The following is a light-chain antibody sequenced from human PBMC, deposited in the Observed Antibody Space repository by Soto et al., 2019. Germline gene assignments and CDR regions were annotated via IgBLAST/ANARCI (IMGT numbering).Light chain of an antibody. CDR1: QSIASSY. CDR2: GTS. Sequence: EIVLTQSPGTLSLSPGERATLSCRASQSIASSYLAWYQQRPGQAPRLLVSGTSSRATGIPDRFSGSGSGTDFTLTITRLEPEHFAVYYCQHYGTSPFTFGPGTKVHIK. V-gene: IGKV3-20*01. CDR3: QHYGTSPFT. J-gene: IGKJ3*01.